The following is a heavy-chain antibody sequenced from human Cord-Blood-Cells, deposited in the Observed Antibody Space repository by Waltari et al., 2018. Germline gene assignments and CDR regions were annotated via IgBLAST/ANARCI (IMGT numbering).Heavy chain of an antibody. D-gene: IGHD3-10*01. V-gene: IGHV4-34*01. CDR1: GGSFRGYY. CDR3: ARKYGSGTKRPSRFDY. CDR2: INQSGRP. J-gene: IGHJ4*02. Sequence: QVQLQQWGAGLLKPSETLSLTCAVYGGSFRGYYWSWIRQPPGRGLEWIGEINQSGRPNYHPSLKSRVTRSVNTSKNQFSLKLSSVTAADTAVYYCARKYGSGTKRPSRFDYWGQGTLVTVSS.